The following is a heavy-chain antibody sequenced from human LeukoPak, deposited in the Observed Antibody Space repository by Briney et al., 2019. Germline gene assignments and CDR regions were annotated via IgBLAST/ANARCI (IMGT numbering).Heavy chain of an antibody. Sequence: PGGSLRLSCAASRLTFSDYYMSWIRQAPGKGLEWVSYITSSSYTNYADSVKGRFTISRDNAKNSLYLQMNSLRPEDTAVYYCARDADGYYPDYWGQGTLVTVSS. CDR1: RLTFSDYY. CDR3: ARDADGYYPDY. J-gene: IGHJ4*02. CDR2: ITSSSYT. D-gene: IGHD3-22*01. V-gene: IGHV3-11*06.